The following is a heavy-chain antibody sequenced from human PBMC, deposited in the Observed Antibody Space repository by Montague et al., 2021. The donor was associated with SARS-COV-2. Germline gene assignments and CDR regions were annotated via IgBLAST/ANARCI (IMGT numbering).Heavy chain of an antibody. V-gene: IGHV3-30*04. J-gene: IGHJ4*02. Sequence: SLRLSCAASGFTFSSYAMHWVRQAPGKGLEWVAVISYDGSNKYYADSVKGRFTISRDNSKNTLYLQMNSLRAEYTAVYYCASSLVWFEIDYWGQGTLVTVSS. D-gene: IGHD3-10*01. CDR2: ISYDGSNK. CDR1: GFTFSSYA. CDR3: ASSLVWFEIDY.